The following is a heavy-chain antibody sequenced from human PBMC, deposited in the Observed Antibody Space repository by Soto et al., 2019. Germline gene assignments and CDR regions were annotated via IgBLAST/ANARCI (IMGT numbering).Heavy chain of an antibody. Sequence: QVQLVESGGGVVQPGRSLRLSCAASGFTFSSYGMHWVRQAPGKGLEWVAVISYDGSNKYYADSVKGRFTISRDNSKNPLYLQMNSLRAEDTAVYYCAKESVAGTYYYYYYYMDVWGKGTTVTVSS. D-gene: IGHD6-19*01. CDR3: AKESVAGTYYYYYYYMDV. V-gene: IGHV3-30*18. J-gene: IGHJ6*03. CDR2: ISYDGSNK. CDR1: GFTFSSYG.